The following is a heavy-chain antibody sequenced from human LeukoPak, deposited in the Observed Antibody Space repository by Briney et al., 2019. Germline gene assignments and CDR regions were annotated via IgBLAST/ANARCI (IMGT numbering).Heavy chain of an antibody. CDR2: IYYTGYT. V-gene: IGHV4-39*01. D-gene: IGHD2-15*01. J-gene: IGHJ5*02. Sequence: ETLSLTCIVSGGSISSSSYYWGWIRQPPGKGLEWIGSIYYTGYTYYNPSLKSRVTISVDTSNNQFSLKRSAVTDADTAVYYCARDLILGYCSGGSCYQKTIVNWFDPWGQGTLVTVSS. CDR3: ARDLILGYCSGGSCYQKTIVNWFDP. CDR1: GGSISSSSYY.